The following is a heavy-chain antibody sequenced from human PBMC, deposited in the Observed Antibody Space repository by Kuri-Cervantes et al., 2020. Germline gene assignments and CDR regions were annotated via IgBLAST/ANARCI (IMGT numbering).Heavy chain of an antibody. Sequence: LSLTCAASGFTFDDYAMHWVRQAPGKGLEWVSVISWNSGSIGYADSVKGRFTISRDNAKNSLYLQMNSLRAEDTALYYCARGNDFYFDYWGQETLVTVSS. CDR2: ISWNSGSI. CDR1: GFTFDDYA. CDR3: ARGNDFYFDY. D-gene: IGHD3-16*01. V-gene: IGHV3-9*01. J-gene: IGHJ4*02.